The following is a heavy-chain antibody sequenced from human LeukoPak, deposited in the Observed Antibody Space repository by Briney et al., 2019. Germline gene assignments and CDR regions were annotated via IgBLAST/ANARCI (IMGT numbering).Heavy chain of an antibody. J-gene: IGHJ6*03. CDR1: GGSISSYY. CDR2: IYTSGST. D-gene: IGHD3-3*01. Sequence: SETLSLTCTVSGGSISSYYWSWIRQPAGKGLEWIGRIYTSGSTNYNPSLKSRVTMSVDTSKNQFSLKLSSVTAADTAVYYCARGHYDFWSVSYYMDVWGKGTTVTVSS. V-gene: IGHV4-4*07. CDR3: ARGHYDFWSVSYYMDV.